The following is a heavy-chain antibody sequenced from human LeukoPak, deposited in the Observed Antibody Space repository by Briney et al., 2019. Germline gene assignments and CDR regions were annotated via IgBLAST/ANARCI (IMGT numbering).Heavy chain of an antibody. D-gene: IGHD3-10*01. CDR1: GLAFSSHA. V-gene: IGHV3-23*01. CDR3: AKDAVLLWFGESSSDFDY. J-gene: IGHJ4*02. CDR2: ISGSGGST. Sequence: GGSLRLSCEASGLAFSSHAMTWVRQAPGKGLEWVSAISGSGGSTYYADSVKGRFTISRDNSKNTLYLQMNSLRAEDTAVYYCAKDAVLLWFGESSSDFDYWGQGTLVTVSS.